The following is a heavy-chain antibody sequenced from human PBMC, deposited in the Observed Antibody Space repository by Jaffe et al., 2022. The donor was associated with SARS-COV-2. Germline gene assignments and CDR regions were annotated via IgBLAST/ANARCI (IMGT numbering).Heavy chain of an antibody. Sequence: QVQLVESGGGVVQPGRSLRLSCAASGFTFSSYAMHWVRQAPGKGLEWVAVISYDGSNKYYADSVKGRFTISRDNSKNTLYLQMNSLRAEDTAVYYCARDSNRRNLYYYGMDVWGQGTTVTVSS. CDR3: ARDSNRRNLYYYGMDV. CDR2: ISYDGSNK. D-gene: IGHD4-4*01. CDR1: GFTFSSYA. V-gene: IGHV3-30-3*01. J-gene: IGHJ6*02.